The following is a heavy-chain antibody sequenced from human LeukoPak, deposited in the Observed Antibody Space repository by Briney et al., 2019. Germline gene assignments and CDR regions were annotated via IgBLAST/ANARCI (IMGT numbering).Heavy chain of an antibody. J-gene: IGHJ5*02. CDR3: ARGSHWTVAGYNWFDP. CDR1: GGSISSSSYY. V-gene: IGHV4-39*01. CDR2: IYYSRST. Sequence: SETLSLTCTVSGGSISSSSYYWGWIRQPPGKGLEWIGSIYYSRSTYYNPSLKSRVTISVDTSKNQFSLKLSSVTAADTAVYYCARGSHWTVAGYNWFDPWGQGTLVTVSS. D-gene: IGHD6-19*01.